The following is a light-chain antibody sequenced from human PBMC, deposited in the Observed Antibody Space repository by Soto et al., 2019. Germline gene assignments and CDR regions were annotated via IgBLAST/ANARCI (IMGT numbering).Light chain of an antibody. Sequence: DIEMTQSPSTLSASVGDRVTITCRASQSVSGRLAWYQQKPGKAPKLLIYAASSMVTGVPSRFSGSGSGTEFILTSRRLQPDDVANYYCEHYNSAITFGQGTKVEIK. CDR3: EHYNSAIT. CDR2: AAS. CDR1: QSVSGR. J-gene: IGKJ1*01. V-gene: IGKV1-5*01.